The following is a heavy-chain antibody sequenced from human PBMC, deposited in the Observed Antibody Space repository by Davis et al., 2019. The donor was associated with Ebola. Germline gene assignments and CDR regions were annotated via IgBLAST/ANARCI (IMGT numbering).Heavy chain of an antibody. CDR3: ARNYGDYDAFDI. CDR2: IYPGDSDT. V-gene: IGHV5-51*01. D-gene: IGHD4-17*01. Sequence: GGSLRLSCKGSGYSFTSYWISWVRQLPGKGLEWMGIIYPGDSDTRYSPSFQGQVTISADKSISTAYLQWSSLKASDTAMYYCARNYGDYDAFDIWGQGTMVTVSS. J-gene: IGHJ3*02. CDR1: GYSFTSYW.